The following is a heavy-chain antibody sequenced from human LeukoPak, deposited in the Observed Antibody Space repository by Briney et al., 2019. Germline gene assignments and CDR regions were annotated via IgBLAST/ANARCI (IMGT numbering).Heavy chain of an antibody. V-gene: IGHV4-59*12. J-gene: IGHJ3*02. CDR3: ARDLGYYYDRVARYFDI. CDR1: DGSISSYY. Sequence: SETLSLTCTVSDGSISSYYWSWIRQPPGKGLEWIGHIYDSGSTNYNPSLKSRVTISVDTSKNQFSLKLSSVTAADTAVYYCARDLGYYYDRVARYFDIWGQGTMVTVSS. CDR2: IYDSGST. D-gene: IGHD3-22*01.